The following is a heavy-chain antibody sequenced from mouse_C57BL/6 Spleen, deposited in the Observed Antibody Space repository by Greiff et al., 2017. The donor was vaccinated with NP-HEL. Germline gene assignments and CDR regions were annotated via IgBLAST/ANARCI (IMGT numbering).Heavy chain of an antibody. CDR1: GFTFNTYA. Sequence: EVMLVESGGGLVQPKGSLKLSCAASGFTFNTYAKHWVRQAPGKGLEWVARIRCKSSNYATYYADSVKDRFTISRDDSQSMLYQQMNNLKTDDTAMYCGVRENYGRSSDYWGQGTTLTVST. D-gene: IGHD1-1*01. CDR3: VRENYGRSSDY. J-gene: IGHJ2*01. CDR2: IRCKSSNYAT. V-gene: IGHV10-3*01.